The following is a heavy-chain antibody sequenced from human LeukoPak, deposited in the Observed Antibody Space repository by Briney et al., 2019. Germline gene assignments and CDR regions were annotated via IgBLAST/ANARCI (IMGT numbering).Heavy chain of an antibody. Sequence: GGSLRLSCAASGFTFSSHAMSWVRQAPGKGLEWVSGISGSGGTTYYADSVKGRFTISRDNSKNTLYLQMNSLRAEDTAIYYCXXXXXXXXSXXYIXYWGQGTLVXXSS. CDR2: ISGSGGTT. D-gene: IGHD3-16*01. CDR3: XXXXXXXXSXXYIXY. J-gene: IGHJ4*02. V-gene: IGHV3-23*01. CDR1: GFTFSSHA.